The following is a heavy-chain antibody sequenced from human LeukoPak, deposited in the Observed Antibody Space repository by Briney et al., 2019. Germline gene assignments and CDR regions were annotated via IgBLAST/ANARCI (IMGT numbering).Heavy chain of an antibody. CDR2: ISGSGGST. Sequence: GGSLRLSCAASGFTFSSYAMSWVRQAPGKGLEWVSAISGSGGSTYYADSVKGRFTISRDSAKNSLYLQMNSLRAEDTAVYYCARDLGTYANYMDVWGKGTTVTVSS. CDR3: ARDLGTYANYMDV. V-gene: IGHV3-23*01. J-gene: IGHJ6*03. D-gene: IGHD2-8*01. CDR1: GFTFSSYA.